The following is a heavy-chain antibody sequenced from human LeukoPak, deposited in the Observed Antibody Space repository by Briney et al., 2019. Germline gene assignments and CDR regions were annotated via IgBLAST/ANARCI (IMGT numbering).Heavy chain of an antibody. J-gene: IGHJ4*02. D-gene: IGHD3-22*01. CDR1: GFTFSSYG. V-gene: IGHV3-30*18. CDR3: AKLGYDSSGSINLFDY. CDR2: ISYDGSKP. Sequence: GGSLRLSCAASGFTFSSYGMHWVRQAPGKGLEWVAIISYDGSKPYYGDSVKGRFTISRDNSKSTLYLQMNSLRAEDTAVCYCAKLGYDSSGSINLFDYWGQGTLVTVSS.